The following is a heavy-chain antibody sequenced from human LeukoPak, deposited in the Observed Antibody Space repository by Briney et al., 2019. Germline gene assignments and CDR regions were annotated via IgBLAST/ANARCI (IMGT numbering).Heavy chain of an antibody. CDR3: ARGGATMDWFDP. CDR1: GGSISSYY. J-gene: IGHJ5*02. D-gene: IGHD5-12*01. CDR2: INHSGST. Sequence: SETLSLTCTVSGGSISSYYWSWIRQPPGKGLEWIGEINHSGSTNYNPSLKSRVTISVDTSKNQFSLRLSSVTAADTAVYYCARGGATMDWFDPWGQGTLVTVSS. V-gene: IGHV4-34*01.